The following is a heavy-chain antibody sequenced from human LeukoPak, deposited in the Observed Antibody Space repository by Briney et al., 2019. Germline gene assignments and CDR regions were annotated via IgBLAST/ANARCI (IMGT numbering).Heavy chain of an antibody. CDR2: ISSSGSTI. D-gene: IGHD6-19*01. Sequence: GGSLRLSCAASGFTFSSYEMDWVRQAPGKGLEWVSYISSSGSTIYYADSVKGRFTISRDNAKNSLYLQMNSLRAEDTAVYYCSGSAVAGTDYWGQGTLVTVSS. CDR1: GFTFSSYE. J-gene: IGHJ4*02. V-gene: IGHV3-48*03. CDR3: SGSAVAGTDY.